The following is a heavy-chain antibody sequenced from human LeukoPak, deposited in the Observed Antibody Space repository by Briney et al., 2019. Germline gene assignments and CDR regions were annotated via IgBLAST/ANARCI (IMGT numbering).Heavy chain of an antibody. V-gene: IGHV3-49*03. J-gene: IGHJ4*02. CDR3: TRAPHPYYEILTGYFFPSGAWEYYFDY. Sequence: GGSLRLSCTASGFTFGDYAMSWFRQAPGKGLEWVGFIRSKAYGGTTEYAASVKGRFTISRDDSKSIAYLQMNSLKTEDTAVYYCTRAPHPYYEILTGYFFPSGAWEYYFDYWGQGTLVTVSS. D-gene: IGHD3-9*01. CDR1: GFTFGDYA. CDR2: IRSKAYGGTT.